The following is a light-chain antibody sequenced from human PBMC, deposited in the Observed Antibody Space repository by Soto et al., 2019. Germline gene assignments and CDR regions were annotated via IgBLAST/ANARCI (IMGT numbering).Light chain of an antibody. Sequence: EIVMPQSPATLSVSPGERATLSCRASQSVSSNLAWYHQKPGQAPRLLIYGASTRATVIPARCSGSGSVTEFTLTISSLQSEDFAVYYCQQYNNWPCTFGQGTKLEIK. V-gene: IGKV3-15*01. J-gene: IGKJ2*02. CDR3: QQYNNWPCT. CDR1: QSVSSN. CDR2: GAS.